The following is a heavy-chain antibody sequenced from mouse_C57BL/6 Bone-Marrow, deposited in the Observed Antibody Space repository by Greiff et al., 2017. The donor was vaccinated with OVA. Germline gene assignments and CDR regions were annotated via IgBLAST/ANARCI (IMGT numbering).Heavy chain of an antibody. V-gene: IGHV1-74*01. D-gene: IGHD1-1*01. Sequence: VQLQQPGAELVKPGASVKVSCKASGYTFTSYWMHWVKQRPGQGLEWIGRIHPSDSDTNYNQKFKGKATLTVDKSSSTAYMQLSSLTSEDSAVYFCARGLGYGSSYGGAYWGQGTLVTVSA. CDR1: GYTFTSYW. CDR2: IHPSDSDT. CDR3: ARGLGYGSSYGGAY. J-gene: IGHJ3*01.